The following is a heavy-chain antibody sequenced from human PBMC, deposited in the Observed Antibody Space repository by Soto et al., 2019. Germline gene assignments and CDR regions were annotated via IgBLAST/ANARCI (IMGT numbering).Heavy chain of an antibody. CDR2: IYQSGST. J-gene: IGHJ5*02. D-gene: IGHD6-13*01. Sequence: QLQLQESGAGLVKPSQTLSLTCAVSGGSISSGGYSWSWIRQPPGKGLEWIGYIYQSGSTYYNPSLKSRATISVDRSKNLFSLKLSSVTAADTAVYYCATAYSSIPPLGFDPWGQGTLVTVSS. CDR1: GGSISSGGYS. CDR3: ATAYSSIPPLGFDP. V-gene: IGHV4-30-2*01.